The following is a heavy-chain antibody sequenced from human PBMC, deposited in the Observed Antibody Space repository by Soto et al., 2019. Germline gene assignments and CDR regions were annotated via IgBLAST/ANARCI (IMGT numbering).Heavy chain of an antibody. D-gene: IGHD3-9*01. Sequence: GGSLRLSCAASGFTFSSYAMSWVRQAPGKGLEWVSAISGSGGSTYYADSVKGRFTISRDNSKNTLYLQMNSLRAEDTAVYYCARPRLLTGYSWDAFDIWGQGTMVTVSS. CDR3: ARPRLLTGYSWDAFDI. CDR1: GFTFSSYA. V-gene: IGHV3-23*01. CDR2: ISGSGGST. J-gene: IGHJ3*02.